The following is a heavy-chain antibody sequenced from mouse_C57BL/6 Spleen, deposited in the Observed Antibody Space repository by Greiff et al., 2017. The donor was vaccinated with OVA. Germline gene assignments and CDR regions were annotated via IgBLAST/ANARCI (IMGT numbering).Heavy chain of an antibody. CDR1: GYAFSSYW. CDR2: IYPGDGDT. V-gene: IGHV1-80*01. Sequence: QVQLQQSGAELVKPGASVKISCKASGYAFSSYWMNWVKQRPGKGLEWIGQIYPGDGDTNYNGKFKGKATLTADKSSSTAYMQLSSLTSEDSAVYFCARQDYGNPRWYFDVWGTGTTVTVSS. CDR3: ARQDYGNPRWYFDV. J-gene: IGHJ1*03. D-gene: IGHD2-1*01.